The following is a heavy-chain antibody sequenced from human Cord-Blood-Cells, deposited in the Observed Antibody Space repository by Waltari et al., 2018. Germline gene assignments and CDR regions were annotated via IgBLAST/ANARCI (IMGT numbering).Heavy chain of an antibody. D-gene: IGHD7-27*01. V-gene: IGHV4-59*08. CDR2: IYYSGST. Sequence: QVQLQESGPGLVKPSETLSLTCPVSGGSISSYSWSWIRQPPGKGLEWIGYIYYSGSTNYNPSLKSRVTISVDTSKNQFSLKLSSVTAADTAVYYCARTLGNAVAFDIWGQGTMVTVSS. CDR1: GGSISSYS. J-gene: IGHJ3*02. CDR3: ARTLGNAVAFDI.